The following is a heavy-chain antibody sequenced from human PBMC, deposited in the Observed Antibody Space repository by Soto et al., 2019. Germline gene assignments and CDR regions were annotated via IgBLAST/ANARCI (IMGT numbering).Heavy chain of an antibody. Sequence: QVQLVQSGAEVKKPGSSVKVSCKASGGTFSSYAISWVRQAPGQGLEWMGGIIPIFGTANYAQKFQGRVTITADESTSTDYMELSSLRSEDTAVYYCASAPSRRGWLQFWDYWGQGTLVTVSS. D-gene: IGHD5-12*01. CDR2: IIPIFGTA. J-gene: IGHJ4*02. V-gene: IGHV1-69*01. CDR1: GGTFSSYA. CDR3: ASAPSRRGWLQFWDY.